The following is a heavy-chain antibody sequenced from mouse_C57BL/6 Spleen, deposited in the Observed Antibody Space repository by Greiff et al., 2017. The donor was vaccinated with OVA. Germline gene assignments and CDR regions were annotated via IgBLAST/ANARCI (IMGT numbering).Heavy chain of an antibody. Sequence: VKLQQPGAELVMPGASVKLSCKASGYTFTSYWMHWVKQRPGQGLEWIGEIDPSDSYTNYNQKFKGKSTLTVDKSSSTAYMQLSSLTSEDSAVYYCATPYYGSSRSYWYFDVWGTGTTVTVSS. CDR1: GYTFTSYW. D-gene: IGHD1-1*01. J-gene: IGHJ1*03. V-gene: IGHV1-69*01. CDR2: IDPSDSYT. CDR3: ATPYYGSSRSYWYFDV.